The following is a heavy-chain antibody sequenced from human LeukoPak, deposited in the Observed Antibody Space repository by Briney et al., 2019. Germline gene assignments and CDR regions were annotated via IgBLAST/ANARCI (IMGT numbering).Heavy chain of an antibody. CDR3: AREGRGSGFEYFQH. J-gene: IGHJ1*01. CDR1: GGTFSSYA. D-gene: IGHD6-19*01. CDR2: IILIFGTA. Sequence: PSASVKVSCKASGGTFSSYAISWVRQAPGQGLEWMGGIILIFGTANYAQKFQGRVTITADKSTSTAYMELSSLRSEDTAVYCCAREGRGSGFEYFQHWGQGTLVTVSS. V-gene: IGHV1-69*06.